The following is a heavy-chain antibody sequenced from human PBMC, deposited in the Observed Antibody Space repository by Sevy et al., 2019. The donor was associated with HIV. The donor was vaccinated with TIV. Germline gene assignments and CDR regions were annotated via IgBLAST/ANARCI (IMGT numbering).Heavy chain of an antibody. CDR3: ARGRSRAARQDY. V-gene: IGHV4-34*01. D-gene: IGHD6-6*01. J-gene: IGHJ4*02. CDR2: VNYSGNI. Sequence: SETLSLTCAVYGGSFSNYYWSWIRQPPGKGPEWIGEVNYSGNINYNPSLESRATISVDTSKNQFSLRLTSVTAADTAIYYCARGRSRAARQDYWSQRTLVTVSS. CDR1: GGSFSNYY.